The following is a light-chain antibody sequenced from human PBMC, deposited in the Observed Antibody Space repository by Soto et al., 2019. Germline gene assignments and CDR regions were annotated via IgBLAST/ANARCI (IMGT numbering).Light chain of an antibody. V-gene: IGKV1-33*01. CDR3: QQYDNLPT. CDR2: SAS. Sequence: DIQMTQSPSTLSGSVGYRSTITGRASQAISNYLACYQRKPGKLPDLLISSASTLQSGAPSRFSGSGSGTDFTFTISSLQPEDIATYYRQQYDNLPTFGQGTRLEIK. J-gene: IGKJ5*01. CDR1: QAISNY.